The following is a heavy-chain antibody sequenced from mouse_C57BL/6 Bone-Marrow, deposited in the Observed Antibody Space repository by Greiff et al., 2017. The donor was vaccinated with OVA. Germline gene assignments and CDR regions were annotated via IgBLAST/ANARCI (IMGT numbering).Heavy chain of an antibody. D-gene: IGHD2-2*01. Sequence: EVQGVESGGGLVQPKGSLKLSCAASGFSFNTYAMNWVRQAPGKGVEWVARIRSKSNNYATYYADSVKDRFTISRDESESMLYLQMNNLKTEDTAMYYCVRYGYDYYFDYWGKGTALTVSS. CDR2: IRSKSNNYAT. V-gene: IGHV10-1*01. CDR1: GFSFNTYA. CDR3: VRYGYDYYFDY. J-gene: IGHJ2*01.